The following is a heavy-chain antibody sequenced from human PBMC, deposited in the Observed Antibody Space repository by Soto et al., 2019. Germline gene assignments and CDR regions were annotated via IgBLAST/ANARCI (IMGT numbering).Heavy chain of an antibody. D-gene: IGHD3-16*01. CDR3: AGGGTPIDY. V-gene: IGHV1-18*01. Sequence: QVRLVQSGAEVKKPGASVKVSCKTSGYTFTNFGLSWVRQAPGQWLEWMGWISAYNGNTNYAQNFQGRVTMTTDTSTSTAYMELRSVRTDDTAVSYCAGGGTPIDYWGQGTLVTVSS. CDR2: ISAYNGNT. J-gene: IGHJ4*02. CDR1: GYTFTNFG.